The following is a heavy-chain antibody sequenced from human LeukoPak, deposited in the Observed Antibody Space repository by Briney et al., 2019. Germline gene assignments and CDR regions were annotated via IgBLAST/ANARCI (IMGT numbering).Heavy chain of an antibody. J-gene: IGHJ4*02. D-gene: IGHD2-2*01. V-gene: IGHV4-59*01. CDR2: IYYSGST. CDR1: GGSISSYY. CDR3: ARGYCSSTSCYRTRPFDY. Sequence: SETLSLTCTVSGGSISSYYWSWIRQPPGKGLEWIGYIYYSGSTNYNPSLKSRVTISVDTSKNQFSLKLSSVTAADTAVYYCARGYCSSTSCYRTRPFDYWGQGTLVTVSS.